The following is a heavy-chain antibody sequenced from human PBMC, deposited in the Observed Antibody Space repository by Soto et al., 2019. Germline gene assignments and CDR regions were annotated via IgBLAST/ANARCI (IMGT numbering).Heavy chain of an antibody. CDR2: TCDSGGST. CDR3: AKTYYYGSDSCYMSFDS. Sequence: PGGSLRLSCAASGFTFSNYAMTWVHQAPGKGLEWVSSTCDSGGSTSYYTDSVRGRFTISRDNSKNTLFLLMSSLRAEDTAVYYCAKTYYYGSDSCYMSFDSWGQGTLVTVSS. J-gene: IGHJ4*02. CDR1: GFTFSNYA. D-gene: IGHD3-10*01. V-gene: IGHV3-23*01.